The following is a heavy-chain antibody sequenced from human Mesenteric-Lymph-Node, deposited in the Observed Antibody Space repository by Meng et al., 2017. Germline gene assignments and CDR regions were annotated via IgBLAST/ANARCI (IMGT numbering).Heavy chain of an antibody. V-gene: IGHV4-31*03. CDR2: IYYSGGT. D-gene: IGHD6-19*01. Sequence: QVRLQESGPGLVKPSQTLSLTCTVSGGSVSSGGYYWTWIRQHPGKGLEWFGHIYYSGGTFYNPSLKRRVIISIDTSKNQFSLNLRSVTAADTAVYYCARVSSGWDYFDYWGQGTLVTVSS. CDR1: GGSVSSGGYY. CDR3: ARVSSGWDYFDY. J-gene: IGHJ4*02.